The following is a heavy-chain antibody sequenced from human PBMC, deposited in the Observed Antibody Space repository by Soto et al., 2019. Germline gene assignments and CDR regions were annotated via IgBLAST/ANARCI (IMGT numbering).Heavy chain of an antibody. V-gene: IGHV3-21*06. J-gene: IGHJ6*02. CDR1: GFIFNRYS. Sequence: PGGSLRLSCAASGFIFNRYSMNWVRQAPGKGLEWLSFISSSGTYIYEADSLKGRFTISRDNAKNSLYLQLNSLRAEDTAVYYCARTVYYDFWSGFGMDVWGQGTTVTVS. CDR2: ISSSGTYI. CDR3: ARTVYYDFWSGFGMDV. D-gene: IGHD3-3*01.